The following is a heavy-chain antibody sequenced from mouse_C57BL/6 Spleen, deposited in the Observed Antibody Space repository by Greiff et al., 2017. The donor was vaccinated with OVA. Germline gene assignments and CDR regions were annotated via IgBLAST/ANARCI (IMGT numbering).Heavy chain of an antibody. CDR3: AQIQYYGSSYGYFDV. V-gene: IGHV8-5*01. J-gene: IGHJ1*03. Sequence: QVTLKVSGPGILQPSQTLSLTCSFSGFSLSPSNMGIGWIRQPSGKGLEWLAHIWWNDDKSLNPSLKGRLTISKDTSNKQVFLKITSVDTADTATYYCAQIQYYGSSYGYFDVWGTGTTVTVSS. CDR1: GFSLSPSNMG. CDR2: IWWNDDK. D-gene: IGHD1-1*01.